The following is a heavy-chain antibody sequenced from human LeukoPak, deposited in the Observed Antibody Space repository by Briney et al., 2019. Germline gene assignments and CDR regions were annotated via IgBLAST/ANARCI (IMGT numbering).Heavy chain of an antibody. D-gene: IGHD2-8*01. CDR3: ARASVSDY. J-gene: IGHJ4*02. V-gene: IGHV3-7*03. CDR2: IKQDGSEK. Sequence: GGSLRLSCAASGFTFSSYCMSWVRQAPGKGLEWVANIKQDGSEKYYVDSVKGRFTITRDNAKNSLYLQRNSLTAEDTAVSYCARASVSDYWGQGTLVTVSS. CDR1: GFTFSSYC.